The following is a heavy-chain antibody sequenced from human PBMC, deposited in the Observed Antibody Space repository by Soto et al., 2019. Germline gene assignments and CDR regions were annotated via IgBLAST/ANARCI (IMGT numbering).Heavy chain of an antibody. CDR2: IIPILGIA. CDR1: GGTLSSYA. CDR3: EXXPHGVVTLDY. Sequence: SVKLSCKASGGTLSSYAISWVRQAPGQGHEWMGRIIPILGIANYAQKFQGRVTITADKSTSTAYMELSSLRSEDTAGYYCEXXPHGVVTLDYWGQGPLVTVSS. D-gene: IGHD3-3*01. V-gene: IGHV1-69*04. J-gene: IGHJ4*02.